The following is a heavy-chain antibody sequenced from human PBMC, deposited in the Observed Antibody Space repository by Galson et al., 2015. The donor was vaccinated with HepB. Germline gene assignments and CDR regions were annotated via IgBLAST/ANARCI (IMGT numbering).Heavy chain of an antibody. D-gene: IGHD5-12*01. CDR3: ARHRYSRGDAFDI. CDR2: IYYSGST. J-gene: IGHJ3*02. CDR1: GGSISGSSYY. Sequence: LSLTCTVSGGSISGSSYYWGWIRQPPGKGLEWIGSIYYSGSTYYNPSLKSRVTISVDTSKNQFSLKLSSVTAADTAVYYCARHRYSRGDAFDIWGQGTMVTVSS. V-gene: IGHV4-39*01.